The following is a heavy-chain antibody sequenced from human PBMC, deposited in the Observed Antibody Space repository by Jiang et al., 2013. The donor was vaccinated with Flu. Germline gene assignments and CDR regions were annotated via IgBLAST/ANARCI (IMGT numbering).Heavy chain of an antibody. Sequence: GPGLVKPSETLSLTCTVSGGSISSYYWSWIRQPPGKGLEWIGYIYYSGSTNYNPSLKSRVTISVDTSKNQFSLKLSSVTAADTAVYYCARTRVGVGATGNWYFDLWGRGTLVTVSS. V-gene: IGHV4-59*01. CDR2: IYYSGST. D-gene: IGHD1-26*01. J-gene: IGHJ2*01. CDR3: ARTRVGVGATGNWYFDL. CDR1: GGSISSYY.